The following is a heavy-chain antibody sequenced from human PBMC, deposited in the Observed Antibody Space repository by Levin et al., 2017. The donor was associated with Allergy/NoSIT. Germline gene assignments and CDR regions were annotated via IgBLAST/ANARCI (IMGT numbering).Heavy chain of an antibody. CDR2: ISWNSGSI. D-gene: IGHD2-15*01. CDR1: GFTFDDYA. Sequence: SLKISCAASGFTFDDYAMHWVRQAPGKGLEWVSGISWNSGSIGYADSVKGRFTISRDNAKNSLYLQMNSLRAEDTALYYCAKDISLVLIPKKGYCSGGSCYGGAFDIWGQGTMVTVSS. J-gene: IGHJ3*02. CDR3: AKDISLVLIPKKGYCSGGSCYGGAFDI. V-gene: IGHV3-9*01.